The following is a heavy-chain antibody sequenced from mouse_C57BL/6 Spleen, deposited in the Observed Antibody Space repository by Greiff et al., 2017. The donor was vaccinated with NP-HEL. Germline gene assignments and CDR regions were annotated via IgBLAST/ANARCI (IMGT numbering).Heavy chain of an antibody. CDR2: IDPSDSET. D-gene: IGHD2-3*01. Sequence: QVQLQQPGAELVRPGSSVKLSCKASGYTFTSYWMHWVKQRPIQGLEWIGNIDPSDSETHYNQKFKDKATLTVDKSSSTAYMQLSSLTSEDSAVYYCARYGTGDGYFYYYAMDYWGQGTSVTVSS. CDR3: ARYGTGDGYFYYYAMDY. J-gene: IGHJ4*01. V-gene: IGHV1-52*01. CDR1: GYTFTSYW.